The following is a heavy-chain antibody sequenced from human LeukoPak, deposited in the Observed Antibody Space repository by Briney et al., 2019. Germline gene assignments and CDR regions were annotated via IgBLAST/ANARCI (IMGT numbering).Heavy chain of an antibody. J-gene: IGHJ6*03. CDR3: ANVAKGRYFFYYMDV. CDR2: MSSDNGNT. Sequence: GASVKVSCKTSGRSINIFGITWVRQAPGQGLEWIGWMSSDNGNTNYADKFQGRVTITRDTSRTTAYMELRSLRSDDTAVYFCANVAKGRYFFYYMDVWGAGTTVTVSS. D-gene: IGHD5-12*01. CDR1: GRSINIFG. V-gene: IGHV1-18*01.